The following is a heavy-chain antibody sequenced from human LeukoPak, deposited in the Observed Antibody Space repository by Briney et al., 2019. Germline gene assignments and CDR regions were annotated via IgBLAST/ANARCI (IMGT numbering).Heavy chain of an antibody. Sequence: ASVKVSCKTSGYTFSSYGIAWVRQAPGQGLDWMGWISGYNGKTNYAEHLQGRVTMTTDTSTSTGYMELRSLRSDDTAVYYCAREGALHDTGVHYLSWFDPWGQGTLVTVSS. CDR1: GYTFSSYG. D-gene: IGHD2-8*02. CDR2: ISGYNGKT. J-gene: IGHJ5*02. V-gene: IGHV1-18*01. CDR3: AREGALHDTGVHYLSWFDP.